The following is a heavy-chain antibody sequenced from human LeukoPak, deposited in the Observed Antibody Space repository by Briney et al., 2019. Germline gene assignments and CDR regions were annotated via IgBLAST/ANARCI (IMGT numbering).Heavy chain of an antibody. J-gene: IGHJ4*02. Sequence: PGGSLRLSCAASRFTFSHAWMSWVRQAPGKGLEWVSPISATGGSTYYADSVKGRFTISRDNSKNTLYLQMNSLRADDTAVYFCGRYDYNRYVAYWGQGTLVTVSS. CDR1: RFTFSHAW. CDR2: ISATGGST. V-gene: IGHV3-23*01. CDR3: GRYDYNRYVAY. D-gene: IGHD5-24*01.